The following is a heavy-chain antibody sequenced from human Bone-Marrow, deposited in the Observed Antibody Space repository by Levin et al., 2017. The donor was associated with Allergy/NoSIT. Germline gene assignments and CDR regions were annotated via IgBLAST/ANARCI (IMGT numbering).Heavy chain of an antibody. V-gene: IGHV2-5*02. D-gene: IGHD6-13*01. CDR2: IYWDDDK. Sequence: ESGPTLVKPTQTLTLTCTFSGFSLSTSGVGVGWIRQPPGKALEWLALIYWDDDKRYSPSLKSRLTITKDTSKNQVVLTMTNMDPVDTATYYCAHHLRQKRQQLVRGYFDYWGQGTLVTVSS. CDR1: GFSLSTSGVG. CDR3: AHHLRQKRQQLVRGYFDY. J-gene: IGHJ4*02.